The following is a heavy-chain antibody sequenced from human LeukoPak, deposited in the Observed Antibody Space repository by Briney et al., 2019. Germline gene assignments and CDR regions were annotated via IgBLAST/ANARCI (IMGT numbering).Heavy chain of an antibody. D-gene: IGHD6-19*01. V-gene: IGHV3-21*01. CDR3: ARDAQWLVPEGYFYYMDV. CDR2: ISSRNCTI. CDR1: GFTLSRYS. J-gene: IGHJ6*03. Sequence: PGGSLRLSCAGSGFTLSRYSMNWFRQAPGKGLERVSSISSRNCTIFYADSVKGRFTISRDNAKNSLYLQMNSLGAEDTAVYYCARDAQWLVPEGYFYYMDVWGKGTTVTVSS.